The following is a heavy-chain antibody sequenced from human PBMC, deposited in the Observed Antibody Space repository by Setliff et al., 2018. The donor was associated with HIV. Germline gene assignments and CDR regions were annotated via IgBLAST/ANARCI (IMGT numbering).Heavy chain of an antibody. D-gene: IGHD5-12*01. Sequence: PSETLSLTCTVSGDSIGGYYWSWIRQPAGKGLEWIGRSAYTTYNPSLKSRVTMSVDTSKNKFSLKLSSVTAADTAVYYCARRAFKDGYKRSYFDYWGQGTLVTVSS. CDR3: ARRAFKDGYKRSYFDY. CDR2: SAYT. V-gene: IGHV4-4*07. J-gene: IGHJ4*02. CDR1: GDSIGGYY.